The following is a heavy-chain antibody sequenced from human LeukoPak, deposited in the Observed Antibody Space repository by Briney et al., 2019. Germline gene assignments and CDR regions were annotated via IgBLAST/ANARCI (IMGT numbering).Heavy chain of an antibody. CDR2: ISASGYNT. V-gene: IGHV3-23*01. CDR1: GFTFSSCG. D-gene: IGHD3-22*01. J-gene: IGHJ6*03. Sequence: GGSLRLSCAASGFTFSSCGMSWVRQAPGKGLEWVSTISASGYNTYYAGSVQGRFTISRDNSKNTLYLQMNSLRAEDTAVYYCVKGAEEGVVITSVYYYYMDVWGKGTTVTISS. CDR3: VKGAEEGVVITSVYYYYMDV.